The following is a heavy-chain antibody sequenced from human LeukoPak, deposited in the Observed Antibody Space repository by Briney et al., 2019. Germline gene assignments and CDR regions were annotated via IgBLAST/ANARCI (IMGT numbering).Heavy chain of an antibody. CDR3: ARDIVGADFNFQH. D-gene: IGHD2-15*01. CDR1: GGSISSGGYY. V-gene: IGHV4-31*03. Sequence: SETLSLTCTVSGGSISSGGYYWSWIRQHPGKGLEWIGYIYYSGSTYYNPSLKSRVTISVDTSKNQFSLKLSSVTAADTAVYYCARDIVGADFNFQHWGQGTLVTVSS. CDR2: IYYSGST. J-gene: IGHJ1*01.